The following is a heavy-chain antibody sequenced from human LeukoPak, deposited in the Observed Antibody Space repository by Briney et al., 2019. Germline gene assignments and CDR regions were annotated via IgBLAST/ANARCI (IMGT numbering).Heavy chain of an antibody. CDR1: GFTFSTYV. Sequence: PGGSLRLSCAASGFTFSTYVMSWVRQAPGKGLEWVSTVSVSGSSTYYADSVKGRFTISRDNSKNTLYLQMNSLRAEDTAVYFCARSQSSSLIDYWGLGTLVTVSS. D-gene: IGHD6-13*01. J-gene: IGHJ4*02. CDR2: VSVSGSST. CDR3: ARSQSSSLIDY. V-gene: IGHV3-23*01.